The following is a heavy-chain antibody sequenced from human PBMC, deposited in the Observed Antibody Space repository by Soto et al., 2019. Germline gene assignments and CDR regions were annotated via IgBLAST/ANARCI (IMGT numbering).Heavy chain of an antibody. Sequence: ASVKVSCKASGYTFTGYYMHWVRQAPGQGLEWMGGIIGNNGTAKYAQTLQGRVTVTADTSTSTAYLELRGLRPDDTAVYFCARDKMIDDYGLGTFDYWGQGTPVTVSS. CDR1: GYTFTGYY. D-gene: IGHD3-10*01. CDR2: IIGNNGTA. J-gene: IGHJ4*02. V-gene: IGHV1-18*04. CDR3: ARDKMIDDYGLGTFDY.